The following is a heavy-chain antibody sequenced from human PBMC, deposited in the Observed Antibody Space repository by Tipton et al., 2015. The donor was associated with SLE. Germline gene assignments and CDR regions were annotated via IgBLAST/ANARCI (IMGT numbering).Heavy chain of an antibody. CDR3: ARDTHTYYFDY. CDR2: ISYDGSNI. Sequence: SLRLSCAASGFTFSDYAMHWVRQAPGKGLEWMAIISYDGSNIYYADSVKGRFTISRDNSKNTLYLQMNSLRAEDTAVYYCARDTHTYYFDYWGQGALVTVSS. CDR1: GFTFSDYA. V-gene: IGHV3-30-3*01. J-gene: IGHJ4*02.